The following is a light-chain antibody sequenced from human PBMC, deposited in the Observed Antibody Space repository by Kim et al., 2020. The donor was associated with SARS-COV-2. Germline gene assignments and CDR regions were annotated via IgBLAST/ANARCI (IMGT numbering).Light chain of an antibody. V-gene: IGKV3-20*01. CDR2: GAS. J-gene: IGKJ4*01. CDR1: QSITSNF. Sequence: LSPGERAPLSCGASQSITSNFLAWYQHKPGQAPRLLIYGASSRATGIPDIFSGSGSGTDFTLTISRLEPEDFAVYFCQQYGDSPFTFGGGTKLEI. CDR3: QQYGDSPFT.